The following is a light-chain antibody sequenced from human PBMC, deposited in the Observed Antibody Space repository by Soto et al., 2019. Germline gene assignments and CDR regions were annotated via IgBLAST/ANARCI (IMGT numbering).Light chain of an antibody. V-gene: IGLV2-8*01. CDR3: SSYAGTNRV. J-gene: IGLJ1*01. Sequence: QSVLTQPPSASGSPGQSVTISCTGTSSDVGANNYVSWYQQHPGKAPKLMIYEVTKRPSGVPDRSSGSKSGNTASLTVSGLQAEDEADYYCSSYAGTNRVFGTGTKLTVL. CDR2: EVT. CDR1: SSDVGANNY.